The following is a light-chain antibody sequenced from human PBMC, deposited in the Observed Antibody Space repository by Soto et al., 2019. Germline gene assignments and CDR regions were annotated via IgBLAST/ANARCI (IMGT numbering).Light chain of an antibody. CDR2: GAS. V-gene: IGKV3-15*01. Sequence: EIVMTQSPATLSVSPGERATLSCRASQSVSSNLAWYQQKPGQAPRLLIYGASTRATGIPARFSGSGSGTEFTLTISSLQSEDFAVYYGQQYNNWPPTWTFGQVTKVEIK. CDR1: QSVSSN. CDR3: QQYNNWPPTWT. J-gene: IGKJ1*01.